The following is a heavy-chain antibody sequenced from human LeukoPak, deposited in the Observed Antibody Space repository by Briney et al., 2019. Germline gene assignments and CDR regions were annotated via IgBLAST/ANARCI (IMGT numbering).Heavy chain of an antibody. CDR2: ISYDGSNK. J-gene: IGHJ4*02. V-gene: IGHV3-30*04. D-gene: IGHD6-13*01. Sequence: GRSLRLSCAASGFTFSSYAMHWVRQAPGKGLEWVAVISYDGSNKYYADSVKGRFTISRDNSKNTLYLQMNSLRAEDTAVYYCARGGSSSWTYYFDYWGQGTLVTVSS. CDR3: ARGGSSSWTYYFDY. CDR1: GFTFSSYA.